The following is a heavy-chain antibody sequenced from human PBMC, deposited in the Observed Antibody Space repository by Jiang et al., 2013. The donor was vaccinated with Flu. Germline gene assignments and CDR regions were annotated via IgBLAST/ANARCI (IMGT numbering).Heavy chain of an antibody. D-gene: IGHD6-19*01. CDR2: TYHTGST. CDR3: ARALAATPLGYGMDV. V-gene: IGHV4-59*01. CDR1: GGSINSFY. Sequence: PGLVKPSESLPLTCTVSGGSINSFYWSWLRQTPGKGLEWIGYTYHTGSTTYNPSLKSRVTVSVDKSKNQFSLKLTSVTAADTAVYYCARALAATPLGYGMDVWGQGTTVTVSS. J-gene: IGHJ6*02.